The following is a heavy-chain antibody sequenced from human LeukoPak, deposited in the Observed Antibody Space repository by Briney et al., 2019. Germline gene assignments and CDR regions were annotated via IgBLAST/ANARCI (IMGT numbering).Heavy chain of an antibody. Sequence: GGSLRLSCAASGFTFSSYWMHWVRQAPWKGLVWVSRINSDGSSTSYADSVKGRFTISRDNAKNTLYLQMNSLRAEDTAVYYCASVRYYYDSSGYHTSQYNWFDPWGQGTLVTVSS. J-gene: IGHJ5*02. CDR2: INSDGSST. CDR3: ASVRYYYDSSGYHTSQYNWFDP. V-gene: IGHV3-74*01. CDR1: GFTFSSYW. D-gene: IGHD3-22*01.